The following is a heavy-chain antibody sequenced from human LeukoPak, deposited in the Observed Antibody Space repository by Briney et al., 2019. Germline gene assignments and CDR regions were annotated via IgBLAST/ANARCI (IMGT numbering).Heavy chain of an antibody. D-gene: IGHD1-26*01. CDR2: ISSSSSYI. Sequence: RGSLRLSCAASGFTFSSYSMNWVRQAPGKGLEWVSSISSSSSYIYYADSVKGRFTISRDNAKNSLYLQMNSLRAEDTAVYYCARDPWEGAFDIWGQGTMVTVSS. J-gene: IGHJ3*02. V-gene: IGHV3-21*01. CDR1: GFTFSSYS. CDR3: ARDPWEGAFDI.